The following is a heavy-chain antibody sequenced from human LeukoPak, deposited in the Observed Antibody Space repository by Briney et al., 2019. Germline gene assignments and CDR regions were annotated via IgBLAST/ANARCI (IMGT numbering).Heavy chain of an antibody. Sequence: GGSLRLSCAASGFTVSSHYMTWVRQAPGRGLEWVSVIYRDGETYYADSVKGRFTISRDNSKNTLYLQMNSLKTEDTAVYYCAREDTGDLAFDYWGQGTLVTVSS. J-gene: IGHJ4*02. D-gene: IGHD1-1*01. CDR2: IYRDGET. CDR1: GFTVSSHY. CDR3: AREDTGDLAFDY. V-gene: IGHV3-66*02.